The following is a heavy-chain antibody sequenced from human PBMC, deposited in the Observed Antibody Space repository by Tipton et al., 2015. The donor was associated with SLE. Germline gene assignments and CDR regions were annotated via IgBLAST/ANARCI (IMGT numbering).Heavy chain of an antibody. CDR2: IYYSGST. V-gene: IGHV4-39*07. CDR3: ARSRTGSDAFDM. J-gene: IGHJ3*02. CDR1: GGSIRSSSYY. Sequence: TLSLTCTVSGGSIRSSSYYWGWIRQPPGKGLEWIGSIYYSGSTYYNPSLKSRVTISVDTSKNQFSLKLSSVTAADTAVYHCARSRTGSDAFDMWGQGTMVTVSS. D-gene: IGHD1-1*01.